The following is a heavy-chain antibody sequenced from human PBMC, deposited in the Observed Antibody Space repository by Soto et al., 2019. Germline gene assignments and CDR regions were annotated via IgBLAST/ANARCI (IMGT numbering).Heavy chain of an antibody. CDR1: GSSLTTSGVG. V-gene: IGHV2-5*02. CDR3: AHRVLRTVFGLVTTTAIYFDL. Sequence: QITLNESGPTVVRPTETLTLTCRFSGSSLTTSGVGVGWIRQSPGKAPEWLALIYWDDDKRYSASLKSRLTITKDTSKNQVVLTVSDLDPTDTATYYCAHRVLRTVFGLVTTTAIYFDLWGQGTPVAVSS. CDR2: IYWDDDK. D-gene: IGHD3-3*01. J-gene: IGHJ4*02.